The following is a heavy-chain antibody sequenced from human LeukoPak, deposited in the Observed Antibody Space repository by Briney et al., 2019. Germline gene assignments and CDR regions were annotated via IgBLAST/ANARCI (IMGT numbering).Heavy chain of an antibody. V-gene: IGHV1-18*01. D-gene: IGHD4-11*01. CDR3: ATEETTVGYYYFDY. Sequence: ASVKVSCKASGYTFTSYGISWVRQAPGQGLEWMGWISAYNGNTNYAQKLQGRVTMTEDTSTDTAYMELSSLRSEDTAVYYCATEETTVGYYYFDYWGQGTLVTVSS. CDR1: GYTFTSYG. J-gene: IGHJ4*02. CDR2: ISAYNGNT.